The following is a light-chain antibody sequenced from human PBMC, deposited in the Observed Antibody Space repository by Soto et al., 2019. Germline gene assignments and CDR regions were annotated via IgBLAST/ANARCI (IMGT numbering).Light chain of an antibody. J-gene: IGKJ1*01. Sequence: PGDRATLSCRASQSVSSSHLAWYQQKRGQAPRLLIYDTSTRATGIPDRFSGSGSGTDFTLTISRLEPEDFAVYHCQQYGASPWTFGQGTKVDIK. CDR3: QQYGASPWT. V-gene: IGKV3-20*01. CDR2: DTS. CDR1: QSVSSSH.